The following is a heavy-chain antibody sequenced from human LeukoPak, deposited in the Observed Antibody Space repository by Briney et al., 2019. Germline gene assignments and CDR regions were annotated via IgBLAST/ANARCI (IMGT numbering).Heavy chain of an antibody. V-gene: IGHV4-4*07. Sequence: AETLSIPCTASGDTFSSYYLTWIRQPAGEGLDRIGPILLMGSTDYDPSLKRRVSMSVEPSRNHFSLKLNSVTAADTAVYYCARDRVVGHGWALDMWGQGTMVIVS. CDR2: ILLMGST. CDR3: ARDRVVGHGWALDM. D-gene: IGHD6-19*01. CDR1: GDTFSSYY. J-gene: IGHJ3*02.